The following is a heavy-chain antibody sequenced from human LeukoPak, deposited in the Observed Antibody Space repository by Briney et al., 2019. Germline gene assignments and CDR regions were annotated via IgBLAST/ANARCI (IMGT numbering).Heavy chain of an antibody. CDR1: GFTFSNAW. Sequence: GGSLRLSCAASGFTFSNAWMSWVRQAPGKGLEWVGRIKSKTDGGTTDYAAPVKGRFTISRDDSKNTLYLQMNSLKTEDTAVYYCTTPLPYSGSYYSSGDYWGQGTLVTVSS. J-gene: IGHJ4*02. V-gene: IGHV3-15*01. CDR3: TTPLPYSGSYYSSGDY. CDR2: IKSKTDGGTT. D-gene: IGHD1-26*01.